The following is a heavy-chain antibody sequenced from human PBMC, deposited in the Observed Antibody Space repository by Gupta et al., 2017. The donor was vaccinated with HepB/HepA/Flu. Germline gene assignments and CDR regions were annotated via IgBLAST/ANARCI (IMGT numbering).Heavy chain of an antibody. Sequence: QVQLQESGPGLVKPSETLSLTCSVSGCPLSNYYWSWIRQPPGKELEWIGYVYDSGKTKYSPSLKSRVTISLHTSKNHFSLKLTSVTAADTAVYYCARAGGYGDTFFDYWGQGTQVIVSS. CDR3: ARAGGYGDTFFDY. V-gene: IGHV4-59*01. CDR2: VYDSGKT. J-gene: IGHJ4*02. D-gene: IGHD4/OR15-4a*01. CDR1: GCPLSNYY.